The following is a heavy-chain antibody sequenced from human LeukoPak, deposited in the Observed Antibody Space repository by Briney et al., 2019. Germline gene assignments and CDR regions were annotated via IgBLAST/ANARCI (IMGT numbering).Heavy chain of an antibody. V-gene: IGHV4-34*01. D-gene: IGHD3-10*01. CDR1: GGSFSGYY. Sequence: SETLSLTCAVYGGSFSGYYWSWIRQPPGKGLEWIGEINHSGNTNYNPSLKSRVTISVDTPKNQFSLKLSSVTAADTAVYYCAKSNGYGLVDIWGQGTMVTVSS. CDR2: INHSGNT. CDR3: AKSNGYGLVDI. J-gene: IGHJ3*02.